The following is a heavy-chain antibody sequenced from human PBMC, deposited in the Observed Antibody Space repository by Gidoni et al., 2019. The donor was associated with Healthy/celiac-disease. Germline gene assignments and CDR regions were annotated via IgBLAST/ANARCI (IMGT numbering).Heavy chain of an antibody. D-gene: IGHD1-26*01. Sequence: EVQLVESGGGLVKPGGSLRLTCAASGFTFSSYSMNWVRQAPGKGLEWVASITSTSSYIYYADSVKGRFTISRDNAKNSLYLQMNSLRAEYMAVYYCARGGTVGVTTKENWFDPWGQGTLVTVSS. CDR1: GFTFSSYS. V-gene: IGHV3-21*01. J-gene: IGHJ5*02. CDR2: ITSTSSYI. CDR3: ARGGTVGVTTKENWFDP.